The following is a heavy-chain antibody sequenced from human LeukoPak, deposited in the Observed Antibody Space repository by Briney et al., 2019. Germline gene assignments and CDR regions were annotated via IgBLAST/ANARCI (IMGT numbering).Heavy chain of an antibody. CDR3: AKRRCSSSSWDSFAY. CDR2: ISYDGSNK. D-gene: IGHD6-6*01. J-gene: IGHJ4*02. V-gene: IGHV3-30*18. CDR1: GFTFSSYC. Sequence: GRSLRLSCAASGFTFSSYCMHWVRQAPGKGLEWVAVISYDGSNKYYADSVKGRFTISRDNSKNSLYLQMNSLRAEAAAVYYCAKRRCSSSSWDSFAYWGQGTLVTVSS.